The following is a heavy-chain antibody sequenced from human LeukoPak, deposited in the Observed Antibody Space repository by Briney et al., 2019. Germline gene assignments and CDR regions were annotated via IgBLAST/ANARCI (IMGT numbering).Heavy chain of an antibody. CDR3: ARVVGTDEGADY. CDR1: GFTFRNYW. CDR2: IKPDGSEK. Sequence: GGSLRLSCAASGFTFRNYWMNWVRQAPGKGLEWVANIKPDGSEKRYVDSVKGRFTVSRDNAKNSLYLQMNSLRAEDTAVYYCARVVGTDEGADYWGQGTLVTVSS. V-gene: IGHV3-7*04. J-gene: IGHJ4*02. D-gene: IGHD1-7*01.